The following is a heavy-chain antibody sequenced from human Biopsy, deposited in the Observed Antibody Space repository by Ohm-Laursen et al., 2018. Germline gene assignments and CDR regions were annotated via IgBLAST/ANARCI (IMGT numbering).Heavy chain of an antibody. CDR1: GYSFTSYY. V-gene: IGHV1-46*01. CDR2: INPSGSTT. CDR3: ARNTGWYGDLYYFDY. D-gene: IGHD6-19*01. J-gene: IGHJ4*02. Sequence: ASVKVSCKASGYSFTSYYMHRVRQAPGHGLEWMGMINPSGSTTSYPQIFQGRVTMTRDTSKSTVYMELSSLRSADTAVYFCARNTGWYGDLYYFDYWGQGTLVTVSP.